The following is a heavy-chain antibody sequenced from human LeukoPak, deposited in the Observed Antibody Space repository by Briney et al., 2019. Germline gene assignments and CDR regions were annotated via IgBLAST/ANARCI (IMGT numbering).Heavy chain of an antibody. CDR2: IYYSGST. CDR1: GGSISSGDYY. Sequence: PSETLSLTCTVSGGSISSGDYYWSWIRQPPGKGLEWIGYIYYSGSTYYNPSLKSRVTISVDTSKNQFSLKLSSVTAADTAVYYCAGEVVIGLNWFDPWGQGTLVTVSS. J-gene: IGHJ5*02. V-gene: IGHV4-30-4*08. D-gene: IGHD3-22*01. CDR3: AGEVVIGLNWFDP.